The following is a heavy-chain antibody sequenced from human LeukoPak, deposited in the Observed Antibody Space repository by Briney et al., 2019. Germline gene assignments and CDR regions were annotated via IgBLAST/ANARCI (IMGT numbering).Heavy chain of an antibody. CDR2: IRSKAYGGTT. Sequence: GGSLRLSCTASGFTFGDYAMSWVRQAPGKGLEWVGFIRSKAYGGTTECAASVKGRFTISRDDSKSIAYLQMNSLKTEDTAVYYCTRDGAYYASSGYYAYFDYWGQGTLVTVSS. V-gene: IGHV3-49*04. J-gene: IGHJ4*02. CDR1: GFTFGDYA. CDR3: TRDGAYYASSGYYAYFDY. D-gene: IGHD3-22*01.